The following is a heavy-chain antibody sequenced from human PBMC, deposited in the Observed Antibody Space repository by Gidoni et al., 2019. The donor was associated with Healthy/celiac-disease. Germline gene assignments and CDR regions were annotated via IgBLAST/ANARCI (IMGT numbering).Heavy chain of an antibody. V-gene: IGHV3-9*01. D-gene: IGHD1-26*01. CDR2: ISLNSGSI. CDR1: GFTFADYA. J-gene: IGHJ4*02. CDR3: AKDPDSLVGARGVDYFDY. Sequence: EVQLVESGGGLVQPGRSLRLSCAASGFTFADYAMHWVRQAPGKGLGGVSGISLNSGSIGYADSVKGRFTISRDNAKNSLYLQMNSLRAEDTALYYCAKDPDSLVGARGVDYFDYWGQGTLVTVSS.